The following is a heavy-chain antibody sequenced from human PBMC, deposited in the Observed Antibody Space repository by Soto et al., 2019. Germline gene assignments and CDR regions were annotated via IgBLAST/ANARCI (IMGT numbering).Heavy chain of an antibody. Sequence: GESLKISCKGSGYTFTHYWIGWVRQVPGKGLEWLGVIYPSDSATRYNPSFQGQVAMSADPSINTAYLQWSSLKASDTAMYFWARGSLKGGTSSAEFDPWGQGTQVTVSS. D-gene: IGHD2-2*01. V-gene: IGHV5-51*01. J-gene: IGHJ5*02. CDR3: ARGSLKGGTSSAEFDP. CDR2: IYPSDSAT. CDR1: GYTFTHYW.